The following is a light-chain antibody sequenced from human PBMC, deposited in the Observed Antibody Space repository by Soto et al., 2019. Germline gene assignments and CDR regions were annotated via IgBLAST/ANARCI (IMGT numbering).Light chain of an antibody. CDR2: AAS. J-gene: IGKJ1*01. Sequence: DIVLTQSPGTLSVSPVARATLSCRASQSVSSSYLAWYQQKPGQAPRLLIYAASSRATGIPDRFSGSGSGTAFTLTISRLVPEDVAVYYCRQYGSSPRTFGQGTKVEIK. CDR1: QSVSSSY. CDR3: RQYGSSPRT. V-gene: IGKV3-20*01.